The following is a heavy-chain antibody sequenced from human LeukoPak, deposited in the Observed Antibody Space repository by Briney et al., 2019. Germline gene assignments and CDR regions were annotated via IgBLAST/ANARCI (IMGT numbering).Heavy chain of an antibody. CDR1: GYIFSSYA. CDR2: IIGSGGAT. V-gene: IGHV3-23*01. D-gene: IGHD1-20*01. CDR3: AKDISGHEGDYFDY. J-gene: IGHJ4*02. Sequence: PGGSLRLSCVGSGYIFSSYAMTWVRQAPGKGLEWVSGIIGSGGATYSADSVKGRFTISRDNSKNTLYLQLISLRAEDTAVYYCAKDISGHEGDYFDYWGQGTLVTVSS.